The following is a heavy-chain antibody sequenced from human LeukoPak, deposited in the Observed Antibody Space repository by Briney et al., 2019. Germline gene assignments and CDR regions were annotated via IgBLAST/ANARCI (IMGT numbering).Heavy chain of an antibody. V-gene: IGHV1-46*01. CDR1: GYTLTSYY. Sequence: GASVKVSCKASGYTLTSYYMHWVRQAPGQGLEWMGIINPSGGSTSYAQKFQGRVTTTRDTSTSTVYMELSSLRSEDTAVYYCARDRPVNDFWSGYFNWYFDLWGRGTLVTVSS. CDR3: ARDRPVNDFWSGYFNWYFDL. CDR2: INPSGGST. D-gene: IGHD3-3*01. J-gene: IGHJ2*01.